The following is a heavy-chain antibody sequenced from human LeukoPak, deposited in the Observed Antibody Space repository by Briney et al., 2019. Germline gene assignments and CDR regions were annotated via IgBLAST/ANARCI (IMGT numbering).Heavy chain of an antibody. D-gene: IGHD6-19*01. CDR2: ISSSGSTI. CDR1: GFTFSDYY. V-gene: IGHV3-11*04. J-gene: IGHJ4*02. Sequence: GGSLRLSCAASGFTFSDYYMSWLRQAPGKGLEWVSYISSSGSTIYYADSVKGRFTISRDNAKNSLYLQMNSLRAEDTAVYYCARDWMPSSGWHSGYWGQGTLVTVSS. CDR3: ARDWMPSSGWHSGY.